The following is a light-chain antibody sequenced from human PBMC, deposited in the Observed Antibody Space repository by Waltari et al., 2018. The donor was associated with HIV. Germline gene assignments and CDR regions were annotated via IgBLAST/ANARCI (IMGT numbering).Light chain of an antibody. Sequence: EIVMTQSQVNMSVSPGERATLSCRASQSVGRNLAWYQQKPGQAPRLLIYGASNRATGTPARFSVSGSETEFSLTISSLQSEDFAVYYCQQYNNWPLFGGGTRVAIK. CDR1: QSVGRN. CDR2: GAS. J-gene: IGKJ4*01. CDR3: QQYNNWPL. V-gene: IGKV3-15*01.